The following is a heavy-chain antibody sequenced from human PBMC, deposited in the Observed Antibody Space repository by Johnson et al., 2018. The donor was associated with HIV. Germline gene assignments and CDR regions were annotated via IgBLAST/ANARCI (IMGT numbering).Heavy chain of an antibody. CDR3: VRDDYSFHI. J-gene: IGHJ3*02. CDR1: GFTFSNYG. CDR2: IRYDGSNK. D-gene: IGHD4/OR15-4a*01. V-gene: IGHV3-30*02. Sequence: VQLVESGGGVVQPGGSLRLSCAASGFTFSNYGMHWVRQAPGKGLEWVAFIRYDGSNKYYGDSVKGRLTISRDNAKNTLYLEISDLRADDTAVYYCVRDDYSFHIWGRGTLVTVSS.